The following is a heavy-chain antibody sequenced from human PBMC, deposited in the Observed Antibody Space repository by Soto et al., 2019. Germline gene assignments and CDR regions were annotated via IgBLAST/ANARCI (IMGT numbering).Heavy chain of an antibody. Sequence: SETLSLTCTVSGGSISSSSYYWGWIRQPPGKGLEWIGSIYYSGSTYYNPSLKSRVTISVDTSKNQFSLKLSSVTAADTAVYYCARHGVDYYGSGSPNGDWFDPWGQGTLVTVSS. J-gene: IGHJ5*02. CDR1: GGSISSSSYY. CDR2: IYYSGST. V-gene: IGHV4-39*01. CDR3: ARHGVDYYGSGSPNGDWFDP. D-gene: IGHD3-10*01.